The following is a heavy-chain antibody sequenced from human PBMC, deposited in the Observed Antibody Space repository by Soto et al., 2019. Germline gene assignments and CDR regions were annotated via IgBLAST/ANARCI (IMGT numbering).Heavy chain of an antibody. J-gene: IGHJ4*02. D-gene: IGHD3-16*01. Sequence: VPLVESGGGLIQPGGSLRLSCAVSGFTVSNNYMSWVRQAPGKGLEGVSVIYSGGYTAYGDSVKGRFTISRDNSKNTLYLQKNGRRAGERVVYYGAGRGGGGGYWGQGTLVTVSS. V-gene: IGHV3-53*01. CDR2: IYSGGYT. CDR1: GFTVSNNY. CDR3: AGRGGGGGY.